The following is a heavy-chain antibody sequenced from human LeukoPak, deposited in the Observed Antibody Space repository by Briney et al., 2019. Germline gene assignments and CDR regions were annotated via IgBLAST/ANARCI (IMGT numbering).Heavy chain of an antibody. CDR2: INPTSGGT. V-gene: IGHV1-2*02. Sequence: ASVKVSCKASGYTFTGSYIHWVRQAPGQGLEWMGWINPTSGGTNYAQKFQGRVTMTRDTSINTAYMELSRLRSDDTAVYYCARGSNYYDNSGYYAAFDIWGQGTLVTVSS. J-gene: IGHJ3*02. D-gene: IGHD3-22*01. CDR3: ARGSNYYDNSGYYAAFDI. CDR1: GYTFTGSY.